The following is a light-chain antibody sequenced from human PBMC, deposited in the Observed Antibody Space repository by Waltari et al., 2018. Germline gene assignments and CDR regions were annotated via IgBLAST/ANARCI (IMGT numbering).Light chain of an antibody. CDR1: SGPSSNV. V-gene: IGLV4-69*01. J-gene: IGLJ3*02. Sequence: QLVLTQSPSASASLGASVKLTCTLSSGPSSNVIAWLQQQPEKGPRYLMKVNSDGSHNKGDEIPDRFSGSSSGAERYLTISSLQSEDEADYYCQTGGHGTWVFGGGTKLTVL. CDR2: VNSDGSH. CDR3: QTGGHGTWV.